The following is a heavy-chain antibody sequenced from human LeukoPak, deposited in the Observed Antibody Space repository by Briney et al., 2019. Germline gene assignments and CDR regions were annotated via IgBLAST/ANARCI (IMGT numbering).Heavy chain of an antibody. CDR1: GGSLSSYY. CDR2: IYYSGST. Sequence: SETLSLTCTVSGGSLSSYYWSWIRQPPGKGLAWIGYIYYSGSTNYNPSLKSRVTISVDTSKNQFSLKLSSVTAADTAVYYCARESSGSGFDYWGQGTLVTVSS. D-gene: IGHD3-10*01. J-gene: IGHJ4*02. V-gene: IGHV4-59*01. CDR3: ARESSGSGFDY.